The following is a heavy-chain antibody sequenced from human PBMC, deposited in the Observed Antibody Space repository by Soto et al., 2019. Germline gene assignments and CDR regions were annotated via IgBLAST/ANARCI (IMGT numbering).Heavy chain of an antibody. Sequence: QVQLQESGPGLVKPSGTLSLTCAVSGGSISSSNWWSWVRQPPGKGLEWIGEIYHSGSTNYNPSLKSRVTISVDKSKHQFSLKLSSVTAADTAVYYCARRPDIVVVVAATDHFDYWGQGTLVTVSS. CDR3: ARRPDIVVVVAATDHFDY. V-gene: IGHV4-4*02. CDR1: GGSISSSNW. CDR2: IYHSGST. D-gene: IGHD2-15*01. J-gene: IGHJ4*02.